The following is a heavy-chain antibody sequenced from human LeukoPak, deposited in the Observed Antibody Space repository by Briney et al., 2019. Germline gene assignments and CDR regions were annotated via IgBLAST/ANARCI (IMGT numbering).Heavy chain of an antibody. CDR1: GFTFSIYA. J-gene: IGHJ4*02. CDR2: ISASGDST. CDR3: AKDRSSSGWYGKVFDY. Sequence: GGSLRLSCAASGFTFSIYAMSWVRQAPGKGLEWVSTISASGDSTYYADSVKGRSAISRDDSKNMLHLQLNSLRAEDTAVYYCAKDRSSSGWYGKVFDYWGQGTLVTVSS. D-gene: IGHD6-19*01. V-gene: IGHV3-23*01.